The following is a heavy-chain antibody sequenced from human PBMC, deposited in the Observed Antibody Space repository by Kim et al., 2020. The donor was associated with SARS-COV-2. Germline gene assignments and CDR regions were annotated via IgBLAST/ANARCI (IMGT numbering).Heavy chain of an antibody. J-gene: IGHJ3*02. V-gene: IGHV3-11*06. D-gene: IGHD2-15*01. CDR3: ARGEYIVVVVAAMESAFDI. Sequence: GRFTISRDNAKNSLYLQMNSLRAEDTAVYYCARGEYIVVVVAAMESAFDIWGQGTMVTVSS.